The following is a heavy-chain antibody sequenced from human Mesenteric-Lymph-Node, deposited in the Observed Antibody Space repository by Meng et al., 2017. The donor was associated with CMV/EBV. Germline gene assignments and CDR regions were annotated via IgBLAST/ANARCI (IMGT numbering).Heavy chain of an antibody. V-gene: IGHV3-23*01. Sequence: GGSLRLSCAASGFTFTSSSMTWVRQAPGKGLEWVSHITASGMSTYYADFVKGRFIISRDNTKNSLYLQMNSLRAEDTAVYYCARGDWNYNDYYYYGMDVWGQGTTVTVSS. D-gene: IGHD1-7*01. CDR1: GFTFTSSS. J-gene: IGHJ6*02. CDR3: ARGDWNYNDYYYYGMDV. CDR2: ITASGMST.